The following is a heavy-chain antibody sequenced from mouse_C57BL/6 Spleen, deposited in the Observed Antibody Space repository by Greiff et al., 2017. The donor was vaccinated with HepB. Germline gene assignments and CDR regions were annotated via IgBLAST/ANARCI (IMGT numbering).Heavy chain of an antibody. D-gene: IGHD4-1*01. CDR1: GFTFSDYG. CDR3: ARPELGRRYAMDY. CDR2: ISSGSSTS. V-gene: IGHV5-17*01. Sequence: EVMLVESGGGLVKPGGSLKLSCAASGFTFSDYGMHWVRQAPEKGLEWVAYISSGSSTSYYADTVKGRFTISRDNAKNTLFLQMTSLRSEDTAMYYCARPELGRRYAMDYWGQGTSVTVSS. J-gene: IGHJ4*01.